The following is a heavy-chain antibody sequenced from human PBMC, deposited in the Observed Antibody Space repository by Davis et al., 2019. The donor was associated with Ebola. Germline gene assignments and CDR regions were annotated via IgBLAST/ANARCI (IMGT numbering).Heavy chain of an antibody. Sequence: LSLTCAASGFTFRSYAMSWVRQAPGKGLEWVSAISGSGGLTYYADSVKGRFTISRDNSKNTLYLQMNSLRAEDTAVFYCARVLYGDYTNWFDPWGQGTLVTVSS. CDR1: GFTFRSYA. J-gene: IGHJ5*02. V-gene: IGHV3-23*01. CDR3: ARVLYGDYTNWFDP. CDR2: ISGSGGLT. D-gene: IGHD4-17*01.